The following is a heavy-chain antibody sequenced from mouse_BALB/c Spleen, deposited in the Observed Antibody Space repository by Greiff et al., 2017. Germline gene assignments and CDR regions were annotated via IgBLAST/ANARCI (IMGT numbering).Heavy chain of an antibody. J-gene: IGHJ2*01. Sequence: VQLQQSGAELARPGASVKLSCKASGYTFTSYWMQWVKQRPGQGLEWIGAIYPGDGDTRYTQKFKGKATLTADKSSSTAYMQLSSLASEDSAVYYCAREVYYDYDDFDYWGQGTTLTVSS. CDR3: AREVYYDYDDFDY. V-gene: IGHV1-87*01. CDR2: IYPGDGDT. D-gene: IGHD2-4*01. CDR1: GYTFTSYW.